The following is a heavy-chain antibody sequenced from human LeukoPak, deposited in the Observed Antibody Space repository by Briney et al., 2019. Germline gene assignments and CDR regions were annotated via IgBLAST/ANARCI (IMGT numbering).Heavy chain of an antibody. D-gene: IGHD1-26*01. Sequence: PGGSLRLSCAASGFTFSSYGMSRVRQAPGKGLEWVSAISGSGGSTYYADSVKGRFTISRDNSKNTLYLQMNSLRAEDTAVYYCAKNRNSGSSWNYFDYWGQGTLVTVSS. CDR2: ISGSGGST. CDR3: AKNRNSGSSWNYFDY. J-gene: IGHJ4*02. V-gene: IGHV3-23*01. CDR1: GFTFSSYG.